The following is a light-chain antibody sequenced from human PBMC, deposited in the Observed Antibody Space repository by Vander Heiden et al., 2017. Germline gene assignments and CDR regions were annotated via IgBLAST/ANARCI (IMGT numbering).Light chain of an antibody. Sequence: TISCAGSSSTIGSNTVNWSQQIPGTAPKLLIFGNNNRPSGVPDRFSGSNSGTSASSTTSGPQSEEEADYYCAASDSSRNGLVFGGGTKLTVL. CDR3: AASDSSRNGLV. CDR1: SSTIGSNT. CDR2: GNN. J-gene: IGLJ2*01. V-gene: IGLV1-44*01.